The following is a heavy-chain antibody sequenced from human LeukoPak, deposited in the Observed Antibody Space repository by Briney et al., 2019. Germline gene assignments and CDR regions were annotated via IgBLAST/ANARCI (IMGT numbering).Heavy chain of an antibody. CDR2: IYGSNNNT. D-gene: IGHD2-2*02. V-gene: IGHV3-23*05. CDR3: AKGISGSCYTGLGF. CDR1: GFTFISFA. Sequence: GGSLRLSRGASGFTFISFAMGWVRLRPGKGLQWVSCIYGSNNNTYYTDSVTGRFTISRDNSKTTLFLQMSSLRAEDTAVYYCAKGISGSCYTGLGFWGQGTLVTVSS. J-gene: IGHJ4*02.